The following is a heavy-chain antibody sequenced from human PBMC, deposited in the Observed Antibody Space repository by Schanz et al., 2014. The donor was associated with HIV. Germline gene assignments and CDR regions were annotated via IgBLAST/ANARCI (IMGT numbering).Heavy chain of an antibody. D-gene: IGHD6-13*01. CDR1: GYIFTNYR. CDR2: INPNSGGT. V-gene: IGHV1-2*02. J-gene: IGHJ3*02. Sequence: QVQLEQSGAEVRKPGASVRISCKSSGYIFTNYRIHWVRQAPGQGLEWMGWINPNSGGTNPAQNFQGRVTLSMDTSISTAYMELSRLRSDDTAVYFCARDLADSSTWYDVFDIWGPGTMVTVSS. CDR3: ARDLADSSTWYDVFDI.